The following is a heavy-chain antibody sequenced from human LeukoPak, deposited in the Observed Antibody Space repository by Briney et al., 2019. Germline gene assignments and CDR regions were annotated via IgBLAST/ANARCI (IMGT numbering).Heavy chain of an antibody. Sequence: ASETLSLTCAVYGGSFSGYYWSWIRQPPGKGLEWIGEINHSGSTNYNPSLKSRVTISVDTSKNQFSLKLSSVTAADTAVYYCARTTYDFWSGYSYNWFDPWGQGTLVTVSS. V-gene: IGHV4-34*01. J-gene: IGHJ5*02. CDR3: ARTTYDFWSGYSYNWFDP. D-gene: IGHD3-3*01. CDR1: GGSFSGYY. CDR2: INHSGST.